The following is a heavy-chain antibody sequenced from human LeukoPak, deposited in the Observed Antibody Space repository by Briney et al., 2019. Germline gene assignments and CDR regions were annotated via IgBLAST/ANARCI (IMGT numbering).Heavy chain of an antibody. V-gene: IGHV6-1*01. D-gene: IGHD4-17*01. Sequence: SQTLSLTRAISGDSVSSNSAAWNWIRQSPSRGLEWLGGTYYRSKWYNDYAVSVKSRITINPDTSKNQFSLQLNSVTPEDTAVYYCARDSPLTTVTTFPYWYFDLWGRGTLVTVSS. CDR3: ARDSPLTTVTTFPYWYFDL. J-gene: IGHJ2*01. CDR2: TYYRSKWYN. CDR1: GDSVSSNSAA.